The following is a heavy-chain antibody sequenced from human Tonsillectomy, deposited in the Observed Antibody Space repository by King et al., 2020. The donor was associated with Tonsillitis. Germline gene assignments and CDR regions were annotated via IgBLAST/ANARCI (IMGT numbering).Heavy chain of an antibody. D-gene: IGHD3-9*01. CDR2: INHSGST. Sequence: VQLQQWGAGLLKPSETLSLTCAVYGGSFSDYYWSWIRQPPGKGLEWIGEINHSGSTNYNPSLKSRVTISVDTSKNQFSLKLNSVTAADTAVYYWAGRLRYFDWSFDPWGQGTLVTVSS. V-gene: IGHV4-34*01. J-gene: IGHJ5*02. CDR3: AGRLRYFDWSFDP. CDR1: GGSFSDYY.